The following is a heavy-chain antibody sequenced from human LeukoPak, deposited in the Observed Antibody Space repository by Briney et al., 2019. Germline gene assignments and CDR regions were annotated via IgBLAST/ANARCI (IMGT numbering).Heavy chain of an antibody. D-gene: IGHD6-6*01. CDR3: ARAQLEYSSSSLLYY. J-gene: IGHJ4*02. Sequence: PSETLSLTCAVSGGSISSGGYYWSWIRQPPGRGLEWIVYIYYSGSTNYNPSLKSRVTISVDTSKNQFSLKLSSVTAADTAVYYCARAQLEYSSSSLLYYWGQGTLVTVSS. CDR2: IYYSGST. V-gene: IGHV4-61*08. CDR1: GGSISSGGYY.